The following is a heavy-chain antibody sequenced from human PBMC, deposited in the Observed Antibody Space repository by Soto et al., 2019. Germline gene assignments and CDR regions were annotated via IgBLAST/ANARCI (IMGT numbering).Heavy chain of an antibody. Sequence: EVQLVESGGGLVQPGGSLRLSCEASGFTFNDYWMHWVRQVPGKGLVWVSRIKSDGSSTSYADSVKGRFTISRDNAKNTLYLQMTSLSDDDSAVYDCARGGPYNDGPRGSRVADFWGQGTLVTVSS. CDR1: GFTFNDYW. CDR3: ARGGPYNDGPRGSRVADF. D-gene: IGHD3-22*01. CDR2: IKSDGSST. V-gene: IGHV3-74*01. J-gene: IGHJ4*02.